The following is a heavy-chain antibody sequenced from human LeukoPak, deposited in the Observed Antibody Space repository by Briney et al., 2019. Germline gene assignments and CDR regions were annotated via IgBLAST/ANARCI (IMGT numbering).Heavy chain of an antibody. D-gene: IGHD1-26*01. V-gene: IGHV5-51*01. CDR2: IYSGDSDT. J-gene: IGHJ4*02. CDR1: GYNFTDFW. CDR3: ARQRGGIVTAFEY. Sequence: GESLKISCKASGYNFTDFWIGWVRQMPGKGLEWMGIIYSGDSDTRYSPSFQGQVTISIDRSISTAYLQWSSLKASDTAMYYCARQRGGIVTAFEYWGQGTLVTVSS.